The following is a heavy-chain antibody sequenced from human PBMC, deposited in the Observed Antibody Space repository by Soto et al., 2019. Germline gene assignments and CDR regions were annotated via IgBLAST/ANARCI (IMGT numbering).Heavy chain of an antibody. CDR2: INPNSGGT. V-gene: IGHV1-2*04. CDR3: AREVPIHNWNYGPTSYYFDY. D-gene: IGHD1-7*01. J-gene: IGHJ4*02. CDR1: GYTFTGYY. Sequence: ASVKVSCKASGYTFTGYYMHWVRQAPGRGLEKMGWINPNSGGTNYAQKFQGWVTMTRDTSISTAYMELSRLRSDDTAVYYCAREVPIHNWNYGPTSYYFDYWGQGTLVTVSS.